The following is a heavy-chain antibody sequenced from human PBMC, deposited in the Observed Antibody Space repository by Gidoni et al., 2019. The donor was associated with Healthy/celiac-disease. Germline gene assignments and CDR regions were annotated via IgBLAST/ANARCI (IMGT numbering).Heavy chain of an antibody. CDR3: ARGASRIYGSGSYYKWGPFDY. CDR2: ISSSSSTI. V-gene: IGHV3-48*02. Sequence: EVQLVESGGGLVQPGGSLRLSCAASGFTFSSYSMNWVRQAPGKGLEWVSYISSSSSTIYYADSVKGRFTISRDNAKNSLYLQMNSLRDEDTAVYYCARGASRIYGSGSYYKWGPFDYWGQGTLVTVSS. CDR1: GFTFSSYS. J-gene: IGHJ4*02. D-gene: IGHD3-10*01.